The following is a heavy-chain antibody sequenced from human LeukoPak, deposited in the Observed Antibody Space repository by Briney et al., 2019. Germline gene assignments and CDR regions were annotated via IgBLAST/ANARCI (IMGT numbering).Heavy chain of an antibody. V-gene: IGHV3-48*02. Sequence: GGSLRLSCAASGFTFSSYSMNWVRQAPGKGLEWVSYISSSSSTIYYADSVKGRFTISRDNAKNSLYLQMNSLRDEDTAVYYCARDVVASGYYYGMDVWGQGTTVTVSS. J-gene: IGHJ6*02. CDR3: ARDVVASGYYYGMDV. CDR1: GFTFSSYS. CDR2: ISSSSSTI. D-gene: IGHD2-15*01.